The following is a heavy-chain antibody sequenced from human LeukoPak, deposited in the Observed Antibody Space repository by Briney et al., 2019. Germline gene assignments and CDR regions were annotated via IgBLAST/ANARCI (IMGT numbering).Heavy chain of an antibody. D-gene: IGHD2-15*01. CDR2: ISYDGSNK. CDR3: AKDGYCSGGSCYNFDY. CDR1: GFTFGSYG. J-gene: IGHJ4*02. Sequence: QPGRSLRLSCAASGFTFGSYGMHWVRQAPGKGLEWVAVISYDGSNKYYADSVKGRFTISRDNSKNTLYLQMNSLRAEDTAVYYCAKDGYCSGGSCYNFDYWGQGTLVTVSS. V-gene: IGHV3-30*18.